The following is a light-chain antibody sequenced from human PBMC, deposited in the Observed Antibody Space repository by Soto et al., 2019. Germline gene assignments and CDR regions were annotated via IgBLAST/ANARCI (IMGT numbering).Light chain of an antibody. CDR2: EVN. V-gene: IGLV2-14*01. J-gene: IGLJ1*01. CDR1: YSDVGGYDF. Sequence: QSVLTQPASVSGSPGQSITISCTGSYSDVGGYDFVSWYQQHPGKAPKLMIYEVNNRPSGVSYRFSGSKSGNTASLTISGLQAEDEADYYCTSYTSYYTYVFGTGTKVTVL. CDR3: TSYTSYYTYV.